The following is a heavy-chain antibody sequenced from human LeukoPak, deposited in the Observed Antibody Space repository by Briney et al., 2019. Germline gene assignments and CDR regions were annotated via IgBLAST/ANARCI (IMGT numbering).Heavy chain of an antibody. CDR1: GYSFTNYW. J-gene: IGHJ4*02. CDR2: INPSDSDT. Sequence: GESLKISCKGSGYSFTNYWIAWVRQMPGRGLEWMVIINPSDSDTRYSPSFQGQVTISAGKSISTAYLQWSSLKASDSAMYYCARAWNFDYWGQGTLVTVSS. V-gene: IGHV5-51*01. CDR3: ARAWNFDY. D-gene: IGHD1-1*01.